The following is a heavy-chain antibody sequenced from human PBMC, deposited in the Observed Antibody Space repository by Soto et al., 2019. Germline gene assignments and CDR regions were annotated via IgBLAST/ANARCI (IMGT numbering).Heavy chain of an antibody. CDR3: AHRLITMVRGPLFDY. J-gene: IGHJ4*02. D-gene: IGHD3-10*01. Sequence: QITLKESCPTLVKPTQTLTLTCTFSGFSLSTSGVGVGWIRQPPGTALEWLALIYWNDDKRYSPSLKSRLTITKDTAKNQVVLTMTNMDPVDTATYYCAHRLITMVRGPLFDYWGQGTLVTVSS. CDR1: GFSLSTSGVG. V-gene: IGHV2-5*01. CDR2: IYWNDDK.